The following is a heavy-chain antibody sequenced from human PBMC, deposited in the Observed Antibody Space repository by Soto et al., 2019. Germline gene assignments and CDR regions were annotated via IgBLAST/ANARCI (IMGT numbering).Heavy chain of an antibody. J-gene: IGHJ3*02. CDR3: ARHRYDSSGYGDFDI. CDR1: GYSFTSYW. Sequence: GESLRVSWNGAGYSFTSYWIGRVRKMPGKGLEWMGIIYPGDSDTRYSPSFQGQVTISADKSISTAYLQWSSLKASDTAMYYCARHRYDSSGYGDFDIWGQGTMVTVSS. CDR2: IYPGDSDT. D-gene: IGHD3-22*01. V-gene: IGHV5-51*01.